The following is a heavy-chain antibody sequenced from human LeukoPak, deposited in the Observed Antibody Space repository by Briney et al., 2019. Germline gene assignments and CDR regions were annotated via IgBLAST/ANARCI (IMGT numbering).Heavy chain of an antibody. V-gene: IGHV1-2*02. CDR3: ARAFVRVGAVGSRLVDY. J-gene: IGHJ4*02. CDR1: GYTFTGYY. Sequence: GASVKVSCKASGYTFTGYYMHWVRLAPGQGLEWLGWINPNSGGTNYAQKFQGRCTMTRDTSLSTAYMELSRLRSGDTAVYYCARAFVRVGAVGSRLVDYWGQGTLVTVSS. D-gene: IGHD1-26*01. CDR2: INPNSGGT.